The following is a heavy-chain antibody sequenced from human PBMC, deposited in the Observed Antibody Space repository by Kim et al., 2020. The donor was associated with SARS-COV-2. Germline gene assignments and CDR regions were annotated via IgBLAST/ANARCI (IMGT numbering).Heavy chain of an antibody. J-gene: IGHJ4*02. CDR2: TSGSGDST. V-gene: IGHV3-23*01. CDR1: GFTFSSYA. D-gene: IGHD2-2*02. Sequence: GGSLRLSCAGSGFTFSSYAMSWVRQAPGKGLEWVSATSGSGDSTYYADSVKGRFAISRDNSKNTLYLQMSSLRDEDTAVYYCAKDLYPNAPLYYFDYWGQGTLVTVSS. CDR3: AKDLYPNAPLYYFDY.